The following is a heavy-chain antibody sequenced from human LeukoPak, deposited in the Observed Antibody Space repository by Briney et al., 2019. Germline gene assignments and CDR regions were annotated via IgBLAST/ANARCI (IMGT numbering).Heavy chain of an antibody. D-gene: IGHD3-16*01. J-gene: IGHJ4*02. CDR2: INPDGSGK. CDR3: ASWGAGGNS. Sequence: PGGSLRLSCEASGFTLSTYWMNWVRQVPVKGLDWVANINPDGSGKRYVDSVKGRFTIARDNADNSLSLQMNSLRAEDAAVYYCASWGAGGNSWGQGTLVTVSS. CDR1: GFTLSTYW. V-gene: IGHV3-7*01.